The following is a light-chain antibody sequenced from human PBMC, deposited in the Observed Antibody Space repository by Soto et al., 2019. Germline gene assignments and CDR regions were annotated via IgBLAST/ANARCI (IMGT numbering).Light chain of an antibody. CDR2: GAS. J-gene: IGKJ4*01. Sequence: EIVLTQSPGTLSLSPGERATLSCRASQSVYKNFLAWYQQKPGQAPRLLIYGASSRATGIPDRFSGSGSGTDFTLTISRLEPEDFAVYYCHQYDSSPLTFGGGTKVEIK. V-gene: IGKV3-20*01. CDR3: HQYDSSPLT. CDR1: QSVYKNF.